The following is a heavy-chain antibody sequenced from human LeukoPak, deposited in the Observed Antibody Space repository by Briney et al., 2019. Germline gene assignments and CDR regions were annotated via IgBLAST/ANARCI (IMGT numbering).Heavy chain of an antibody. D-gene: IGHD3-9*01. CDR1: GFTFSSYW. Sequence: GGSLRLSCAASGFTFSSYWMSWVRQAPGKGLEWVANIKQDGSEKYYVDSVKGRFTISRDNAKNSLYLQMNSLRAEDTAVYYCARGGAAGDDILTGYFLYGMDVWGQGTTVTVSS. CDR3: ARGGAAGDDILTGYFLYGMDV. V-gene: IGHV3-7*01. CDR2: IKQDGSEK. J-gene: IGHJ6*02.